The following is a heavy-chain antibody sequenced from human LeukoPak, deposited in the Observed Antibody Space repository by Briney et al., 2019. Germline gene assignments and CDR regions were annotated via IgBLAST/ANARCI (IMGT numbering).Heavy chain of an antibody. Sequence: SETLSLTCTVSGYSISSGYYWGWIRQPPGKGLEWIGSIYHSGSTYYNPSLKSRVTISVDTSKNQFSLKLSSVTAADTAVYYCARATQLVRWFDPWGQGTLVTVSS. D-gene: IGHD6-13*01. V-gene: IGHV4-38-2*02. CDR3: ARATQLVRWFDP. J-gene: IGHJ5*02. CDR2: IYHSGST. CDR1: GYSISSGYY.